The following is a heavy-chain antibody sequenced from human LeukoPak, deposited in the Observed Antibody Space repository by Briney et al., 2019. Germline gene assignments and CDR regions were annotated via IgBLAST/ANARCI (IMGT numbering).Heavy chain of an antibody. CDR2: ISYDGSNK. J-gene: IGHJ3*02. Sequence: GGSLRLSCAASGFTFSSYAMHWVRQAPGKGLEGVAVISYDGSNKYYEDSVKGRFTISRENSKNTLYLQMNSLRAEDTAVYCFASLCGGDCYSGVNAFDIWGQGTMVTVSS. CDR1: GFTFSSYA. D-gene: IGHD2-21*02. V-gene: IGHV3-30-3*01. CDR3: ASLCGGDCYSGVNAFDI.